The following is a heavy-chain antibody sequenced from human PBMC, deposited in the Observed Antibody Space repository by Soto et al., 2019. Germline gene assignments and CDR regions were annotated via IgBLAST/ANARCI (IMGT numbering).Heavy chain of an antibody. Sequence: EVQLLDSGGGLVQPGGSLRLSRAASGFSFSDYAMNWVRQAPGKGLEWVSEISATGGSTFYADFVKGRFTISRDNSKNTLYLHLTSLRDEDTARYYCAKASSAWYDSKSYYFDDWGPGTLVTVSS. V-gene: IGHV3-23*01. CDR3: AKASSAWYDSKSYYFDD. CDR1: GFSFSDYA. J-gene: IGHJ4*02. CDR2: ISATGGST. D-gene: IGHD6-19*01.